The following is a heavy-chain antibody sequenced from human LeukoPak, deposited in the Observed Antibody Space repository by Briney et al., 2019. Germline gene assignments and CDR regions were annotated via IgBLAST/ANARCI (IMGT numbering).Heavy chain of an antibody. J-gene: IGHJ3*02. CDR3: ARDQAAFDI. Sequence: GGSLRLSCAASGFTFSSYWMTWVRQAPGKGLAWVANIQQDGSEKYYVDSVKGRFTISRDNAKNSLYLQMNSLRAEDTALYFCARDQAAFDIWGQGTMVTVSS. V-gene: IGHV3-7*05. CDR2: IQQDGSEK. CDR1: GFTFSSYW.